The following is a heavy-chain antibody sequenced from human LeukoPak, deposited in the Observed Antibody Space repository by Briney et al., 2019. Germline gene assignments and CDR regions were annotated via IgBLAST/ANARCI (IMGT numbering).Heavy chain of an antibody. CDR1: GYTVTSYG. Sequence: ASVKVSCKASGYTVTSYGISWVRQAPGQGLEWMGWISAYNGNTNYAQKLQGRVTMTTDTSTSTAYMELRSLRSDDTAVYYCARGTIFRDYVWGSYRYFDYWGQGTLVTVSS. CDR3: ARGTIFRDYVWGSYRYFDY. CDR2: ISAYNGNT. V-gene: IGHV1-18*01. D-gene: IGHD3-16*02. J-gene: IGHJ4*02.